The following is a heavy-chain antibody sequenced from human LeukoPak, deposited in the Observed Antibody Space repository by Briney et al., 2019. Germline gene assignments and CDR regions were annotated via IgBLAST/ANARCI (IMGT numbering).Heavy chain of an antibody. CDR3: VGALGY. CDR2: ISSSGYTI. V-gene: IGHV3-11*04. J-gene: IGHJ4*02. Sequence: PSETLSLTCAVYGGSFSGYYWSWIRQAPGKGLEWVSHISSSGYTIYYADSVKGRFTISRDNAKNSLYLQMNSLRADDSAIYYCVGALGYWGQGTLVTVSS. CDR1: GGSFSGYY.